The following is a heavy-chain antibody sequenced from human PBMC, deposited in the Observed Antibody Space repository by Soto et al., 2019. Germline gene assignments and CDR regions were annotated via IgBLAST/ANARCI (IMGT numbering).Heavy chain of an antibody. CDR2: IKPDGSEK. D-gene: IGHD3-9*01. Sequence: GGSLRLSCAASGFTFDTSWMTWVRQAPGKGLEWVADIKPDGSEKSYVDSVEGRFTVSRDNTENSLYLQMNSLRAEDTAVYFCARSESWAFDIWGQGTLVTVSS. CDR3: ARSESWAFDI. CDR1: GFTFDTSW. J-gene: IGHJ4*02. V-gene: IGHV3-7*05.